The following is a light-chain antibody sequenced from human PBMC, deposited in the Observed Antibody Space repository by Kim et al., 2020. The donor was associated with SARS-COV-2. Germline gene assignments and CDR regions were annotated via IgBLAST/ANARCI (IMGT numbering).Light chain of an antibody. V-gene: IGKV4-1*01. CDR3: QLYYTTPIT. Sequence: DIVMNQYPDSLAVSLGERATITCKSSQSVLSSSNNRNYLSWHQQKPGQPPRLLIYGASSRKSGVPDRFGGSVSGTDFTLTISSLQAEDVAVYYCQLYYTTPITVGQGTRLEIK. CDR2: GAS. CDR1: QSVLSSSNNRNY. J-gene: IGKJ5*01.